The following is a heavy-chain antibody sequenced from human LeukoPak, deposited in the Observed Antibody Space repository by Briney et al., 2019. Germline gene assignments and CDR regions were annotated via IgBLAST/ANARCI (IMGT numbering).Heavy chain of an antibody. J-gene: IGHJ5*02. CDR3: ARESRVYCSSTSCPLNWFDP. CDR2: IIPIFGTA. Sequence: ASVKVSCKASGGTFSSYAISWVRQAPGQGLEWVGGIIPIFGTANYAQKFQGRVTITADESTSTAYMELSSLRSEDTAVYYCARESRVYCSSTSCPLNWFDPWGQGTLVTVSS. D-gene: IGHD2-2*01. CDR1: GGTFSSYA. V-gene: IGHV1-69*13.